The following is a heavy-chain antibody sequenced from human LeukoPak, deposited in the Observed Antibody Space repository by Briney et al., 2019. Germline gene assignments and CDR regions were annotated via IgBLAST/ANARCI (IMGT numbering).Heavy chain of an antibody. CDR3: ARDGGRKPLEAFDI. D-gene: IGHD3-16*02. V-gene: IGHV3-66*01. CDR2: IYSGGST. Sequence: GGSLRLSCAASGFTVSSNYMSWVRQAPGKGLEWVSGIYSGGSTYYADSVKGRFTISRDNSKNTLYLQMNSLRAEDTAVYYCARDGGRKPLEAFDIWGQETMVSVS. CDR1: GFTVSSNY. J-gene: IGHJ3*02.